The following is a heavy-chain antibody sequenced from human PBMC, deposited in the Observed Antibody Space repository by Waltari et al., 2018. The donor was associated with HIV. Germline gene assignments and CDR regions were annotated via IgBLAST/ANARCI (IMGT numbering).Heavy chain of an antibody. CDR1: GFTFSSYD. D-gene: IGHD3-16*01. Sequence: EVQLVESGGGLVQPGGSLRLSCAASGFTFSSYDMNWVRQAPGKGLEWLSFITRNSGTIYYADSIEGRFTISRDNAKNSLYLQMNSLRADDTAVFFCVRDRLGGAFDIWGQGTMVTVSS. J-gene: IGHJ3*02. V-gene: IGHV3-48*04. CDR3: VRDRLGGAFDI. CDR2: ITRNSGTI.